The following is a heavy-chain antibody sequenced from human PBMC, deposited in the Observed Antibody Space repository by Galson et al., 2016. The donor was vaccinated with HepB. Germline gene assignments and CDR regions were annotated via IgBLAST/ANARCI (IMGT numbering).Heavy chain of an antibody. Sequence: ETLSLTCNVSGGSFSSYYWSWIRQPPGKGLEYIGYIYYSGTTNYSPSLKSRVTISLDKSQNQFSLKLSSVIAADTAVYFCARGGVGEAGFHYWGQGALVTVSS. CDR2: IYYSGTT. CDR1: GGSFSSYY. D-gene: IGHD6-19*01. V-gene: IGHV4-59*01. CDR3: ARGGVGEAGFHY. J-gene: IGHJ4*02.